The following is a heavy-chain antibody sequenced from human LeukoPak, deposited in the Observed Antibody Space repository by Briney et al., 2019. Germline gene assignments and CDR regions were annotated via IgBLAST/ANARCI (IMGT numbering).Heavy chain of an antibody. CDR2: IIPNLGIA. V-gene: IGHV1-69*02. Sequence: GSSVKVSCKASGCTFASYTISWVRQAPGQGLEWMGRIIPNLGIANYAQKFQGRVTITADKSTSTAYMELSSLRSEDTAVYYCAIIEKEGSCYYYYYRDVWGKGTTVTVSS. J-gene: IGHJ6*03. CDR1: GCTFASYT. CDR3: AIIEKEGSCYYYYYRDV.